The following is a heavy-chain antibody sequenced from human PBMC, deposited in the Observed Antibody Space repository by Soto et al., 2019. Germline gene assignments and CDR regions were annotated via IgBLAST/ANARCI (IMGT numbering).Heavy chain of an antibody. CDR3: ARLNGYCISTNCHSYYGMDV. V-gene: IGHV4-39*01. CDR1: GGFVSSSSYS. Sequence: SETLSLTCSVSGGFVSSSSYSWGWIRQSPRKGLEWIGTIYSSENTYYNPSLLSRVTISVDTSKNEFSLRLSSVTAADTAVYYCARLNGYCISTNCHSYYGMDVWGQGTTVTVSS. J-gene: IGHJ6*02. D-gene: IGHD2-2*03. CDR2: IYSSENT.